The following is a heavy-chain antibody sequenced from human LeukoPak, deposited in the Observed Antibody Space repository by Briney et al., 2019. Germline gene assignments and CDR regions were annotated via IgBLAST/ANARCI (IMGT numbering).Heavy chain of an antibody. J-gene: IGHJ4*02. Sequence: PGGSLRLSCAASRFAFSNYWMSWVRQALGKGLEWVANIKQDGGEKYYVDSVKGRFTISRDNAKNSLYLQMNSLRAEDTAVYYCARRFNFDSSGIRTPNFDYWGQGTPVTVSS. V-gene: IGHV3-7*05. CDR1: RFAFSNYW. CDR3: ARRFNFDSSGIRTPNFDY. D-gene: IGHD3-22*01. CDR2: IKQDGGEK.